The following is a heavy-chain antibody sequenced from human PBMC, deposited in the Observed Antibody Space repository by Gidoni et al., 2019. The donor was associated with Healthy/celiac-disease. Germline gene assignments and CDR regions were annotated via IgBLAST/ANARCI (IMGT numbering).Heavy chain of an antibody. CDR1: GFTFSSYS. CDR3: ARVSPYYYYYGMDV. Sequence: EVQLVESGGGLVKPGGSLRLSCAASGFTFSSYSMNWVRQAPGKGLEWVSSISSSSSYIYYADSVKGRFTISRDNAKNSLYLQMNSLRAEDTAVYYCARVSPYYYYYGMDVWGQGTTVTVSS. J-gene: IGHJ6*02. CDR2: ISSSSSYI. V-gene: IGHV3-21*01.